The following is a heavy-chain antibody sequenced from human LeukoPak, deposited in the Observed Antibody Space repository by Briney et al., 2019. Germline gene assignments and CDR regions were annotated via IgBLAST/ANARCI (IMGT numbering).Heavy chain of an antibody. J-gene: IGHJ5*01. Sequence: PGGSLRLSCAASGFTFSDYYMSWIRQAPGKGLEWVSYISSSGSGYTKYADSVKGRLTISRDNAKNSLYLQMNSLRAEDMAVYYCVAGNGRDSWGQGTLVTVSS. CDR3: VAGNGRDS. CDR1: GFTFSDYY. V-gene: IGHV3-11*06. CDR2: ISSSGSGYT. D-gene: IGHD1-14*01.